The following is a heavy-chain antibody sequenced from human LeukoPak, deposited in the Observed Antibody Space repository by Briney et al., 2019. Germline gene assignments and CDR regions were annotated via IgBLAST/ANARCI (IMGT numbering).Heavy chain of an antibody. Sequence: GASVTVSCKASGYIFTSYYMHWVRQAPGQGLEWMGIINPSGGSTSYEQKFQGRVTMTSQTSTSTVYMELNSLTSDDTAMYYCARTMVRGVNYYFDYWGQGTLVTVSS. J-gene: IGHJ4*02. V-gene: IGHV1-46*01. CDR2: INPSGGST. CDR3: ARTMVRGVNYYFDY. D-gene: IGHD3-10*01. CDR1: GYIFTSYY.